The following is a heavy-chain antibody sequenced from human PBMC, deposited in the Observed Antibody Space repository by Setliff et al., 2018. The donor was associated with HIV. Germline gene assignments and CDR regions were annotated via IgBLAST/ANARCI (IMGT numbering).Heavy chain of an antibody. CDR2: IYYGST. V-gene: IGHV4-59*08. D-gene: IGHD2-15*01. J-gene: IGHJ5*02. CDR1: GDSISSYY. Sequence: PSETLSLTCTVPGDSISSYYWNWIRQPPGKALEWIGYIYYGSTHYNPSFEGRVTISVDTSKNQFSLKLRSVTAADTAMYYCARRRCSAASCPDNSWNWLDPWGQGTLVTVSS. CDR3: ARRRCSAASCPDNSWNWLDP.